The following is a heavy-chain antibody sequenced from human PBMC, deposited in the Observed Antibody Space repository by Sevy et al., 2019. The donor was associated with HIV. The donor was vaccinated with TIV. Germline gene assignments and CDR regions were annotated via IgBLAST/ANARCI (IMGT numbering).Heavy chain of an antibody. V-gene: IGHV3-48*03. D-gene: IGHD3-9*01. Sequence: GGSLRLSCVASGFTFSTYEMNWVRQAPGKGLEWVGCMTSGGSRSKEFYADSVKGRFTISRDNAKNSLYLQMNSLRDEDTAVYHCARDLRWRQSFFDYWGQGTLVTVSS. CDR1: GFTFSTYE. CDR3: ARDLRWRQSFFDY. J-gene: IGHJ4*02. CDR2: MTSGGSRS.